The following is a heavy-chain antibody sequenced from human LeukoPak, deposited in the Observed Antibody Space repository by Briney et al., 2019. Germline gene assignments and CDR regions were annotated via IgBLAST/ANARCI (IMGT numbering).Heavy chain of an antibody. CDR2: ISYDGSNK. V-gene: IGHV3-30*18. J-gene: IGHJ4*02. Sequence: HPGGSLRLSCAASGFTFSSYGMHWVRQAPGKGLEWVAVISYDGSNKYYADSVKGRFTISRDNSKNTLYLQMNSLRAEGTAVYYCAKDLYRGSPFDYWGQGTLVTVSS. CDR3: AKDLYRGSPFDY. CDR1: GFTFSSYG. D-gene: IGHD2-2*02.